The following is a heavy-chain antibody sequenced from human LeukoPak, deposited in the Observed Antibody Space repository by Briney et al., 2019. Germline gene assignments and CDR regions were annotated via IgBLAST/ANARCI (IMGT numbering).Heavy chain of an antibody. J-gene: IGHJ4*02. CDR2: IYPGDSDT. Sequence: GESLKISCKGSGYNFTNYWIGWVRQMPGKGLEWMGIIYPGDSDTRYSPSFQGQVTISAGKSISTAYLQWSSLKASDTAMYYCARPTRWELRGWDYWGQGTLVTVSS. CDR3: ARPTRWELRGWDY. CDR1: GYNFTNYW. V-gene: IGHV5-51*01. D-gene: IGHD1-26*01.